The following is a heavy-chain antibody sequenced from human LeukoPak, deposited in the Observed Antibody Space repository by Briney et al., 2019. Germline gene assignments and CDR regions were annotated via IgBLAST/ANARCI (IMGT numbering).Heavy chain of an antibody. CDR2: VSGRGDST. CDR1: GFTFNNYA. J-gene: IGHJ6*02. CDR3: ANAPPAATNYYYGMDV. Sequence: PGGSLRLSCAASGFTFNNYAMTWVRQAPGKGLEWVSAVSGRGDSTYYADPVKGRFAISRDNSKNTLYLQMNSLRAEDTAVYHCANAPPAATNYYYGMDVWGQGTTVTVSS. D-gene: IGHD2-15*01. V-gene: IGHV3-23*01.